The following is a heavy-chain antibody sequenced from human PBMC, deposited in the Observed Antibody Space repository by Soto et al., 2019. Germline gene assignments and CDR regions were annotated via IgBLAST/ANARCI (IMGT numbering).Heavy chain of an antibody. V-gene: IGHV4-59*01. CDR3: ARDYGDYPFFFDY. D-gene: IGHD4-17*01. Sequence: SETLSLTCTVSGGSITTYQWSWIRQPPGKGLEWIGGYSGFTDYNPSLESRATISVDHSKNQFSLTLRSVTAADTAVYYCARDYGDYPFFFDYCAQGALVTVSS. CDR1: GGSITTYQ. CDR2: YSGFT. J-gene: IGHJ4*02.